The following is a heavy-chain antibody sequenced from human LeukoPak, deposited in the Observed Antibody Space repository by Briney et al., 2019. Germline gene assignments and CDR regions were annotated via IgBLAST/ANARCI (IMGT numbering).Heavy chain of an antibody. J-gene: IGHJ4*02. CDR3: ARAHSRIAARLVY. Sequence: PSETLSLTCTVSGAISSYYWSWIRQPPGKGLEWIGEINHSGSTNYNPSLKSRVTISVDTSKNQFSLKLSSVTAADTAVYYCARAHSRIAARLVYWGQGTLVTVSS. CDR1: GAISSYY. D-gene: IGHD6-6*01. V-gene: IGHV4-34*01. CDR2: INHSGST.